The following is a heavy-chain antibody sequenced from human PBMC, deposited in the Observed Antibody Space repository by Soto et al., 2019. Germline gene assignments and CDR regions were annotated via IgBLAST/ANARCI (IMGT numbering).Heavy chain of an antibody. Sequence: GGSLRLSCAAAGFTFKDFAMHWIRQAPGGWLEWVAAIAYDDTTRFYAEAVKGRFAISRDNSKNTLHLQMNSLRLEDTAVYFCVRGFRFTVINHADKWGQGXRVPV. V-gene: IGHV3-30*09. CDR1: GFTFKDFA. J-gene: IGHJ4*02. D-gene: IGHD3-3*01. CDR2: IAYDDTTR. CDR3: VRGFRFTVINHADK.